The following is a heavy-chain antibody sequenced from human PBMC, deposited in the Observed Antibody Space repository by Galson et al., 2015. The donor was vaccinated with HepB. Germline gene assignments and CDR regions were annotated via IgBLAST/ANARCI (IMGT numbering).Heavy chain of an antibody. J-gene: IGHJ6*02. CDR3: AKEDYYGAGSYCKSSFSQGMDV. CDR1: GFTFSSYA. D-gene: IGHD3-10*01. Sequence: SLRLSCAASGFTFSSYAMSWVRQAPGKGLEWVSAISGSGGSTYYADSVKGRFTISRDNSKNTLYLQMNSLRAEDTAVYYCAKEDYYGAGSYCKSSFSQGMDVWGQGTTVTVSS. V-gene: IGHV3-23*01. CDR2: ISGSGGST.